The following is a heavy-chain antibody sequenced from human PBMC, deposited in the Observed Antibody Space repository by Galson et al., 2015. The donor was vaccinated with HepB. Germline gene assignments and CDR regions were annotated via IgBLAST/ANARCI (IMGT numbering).Heavy chain of an antibody. V-gene: IGHV3-11*06. J-gene: IGHJ4*02. CDR2: ISSSSSYT. CDR1: GFTFSDYY. CDR3: ARFPTNDWLLGKVLFDY. D-gene: IGHD3-9*01. Sequence: SLRLSCAASGFTFSDYYMSWIRQAPGKGLEWVSYISSSSSYTNYADSVKGRFTIPRDNAKNSLYLQMNSLRAEDTAVYYCARFPTNDWLLGKVLFDYWGQGTLVTVSS.